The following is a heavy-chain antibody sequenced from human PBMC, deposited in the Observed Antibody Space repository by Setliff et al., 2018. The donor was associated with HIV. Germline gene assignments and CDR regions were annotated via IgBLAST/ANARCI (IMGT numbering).Heavy chain of an antibody. V-gene: IGHV1-18*01. CDR3: ARILVGVDDAFDI. J-gene: IGHJ3*02. CDR1: GYTFTSYG. Sequence: ASVKVSCKASGYTFTSYGISWVRQAPGQGLEWMGWISAYNGNTNCAQKLQDRVTMTTDTSTSTAYMELRSLRSDDTAVYYCARILVGVDDAFDIWGQGTMVTVSS. D-gene: IGHD1-26*01. CDR2: ISAYNGNT.